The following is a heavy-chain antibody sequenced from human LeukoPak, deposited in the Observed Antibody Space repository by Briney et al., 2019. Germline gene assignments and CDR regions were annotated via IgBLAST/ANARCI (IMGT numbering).Heavy chain of an antibody. J-gene: IGHJ4*02. V-gene: IGHV4-30-4*08. D-gene: IGHD3-10*01. CDR2: GYCNGRS. Sequence: SQILSLTCTVPGVSINNPYNCWSWIRQPPGKGLDWFGYGYCNGRSYYNPSLRSRLTMTVDTSSNQFSLKLSSVTAADTAVYYCARAYYGSGSSYFDYWGQGTLVTVSS. CDR3: ARAYYGSGSSYFDY. CDR1: GVSINNPYNC.